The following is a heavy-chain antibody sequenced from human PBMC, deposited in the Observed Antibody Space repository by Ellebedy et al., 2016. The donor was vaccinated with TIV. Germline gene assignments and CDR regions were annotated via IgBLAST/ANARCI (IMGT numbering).Heavy chain of an antibody. J-gene: IGHJ6*02. CDR1: GFTFSSYG. D-gene: IGHD6-19*01. CDR2: ISYDGSNK. V-gene: IGHV3-30*03. Sequence: GESLKISCAASGFTFSSYGMHWVRQAPGKGLEWVAVISYDGSNKYYADSVKGRFTISRDNSKNTLYLQMNSLRAEDTAVYYCARDAVAGTALGYYYYGMDVWGQGTTVTVSS. CDR3: ARDAVAGTALGYYYYGMDV.